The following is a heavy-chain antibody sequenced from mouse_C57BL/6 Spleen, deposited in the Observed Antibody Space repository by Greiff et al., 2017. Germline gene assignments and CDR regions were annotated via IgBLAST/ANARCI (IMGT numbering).Heavy chain of an antibody. V-gene: IGHV1-75*01. CDR1: GYTFTDYY. Sequence: QVHVKQSGPELVKPGASVKISCKASGYTFTDYYINWVKQRPGQGLEWIGWIFPGSGSTYYNEKFKGKATLTVDQSSSTAYMLLSSLTSEDSADYFGAMMLYGSSYDAMDYWGQGTLVTVSA. D-gene: IGHD1-1*01. J-gene: IGHJ4*01. CDR3: AMMLYGSSYDAMDY. CDR2: IFPGSGST.